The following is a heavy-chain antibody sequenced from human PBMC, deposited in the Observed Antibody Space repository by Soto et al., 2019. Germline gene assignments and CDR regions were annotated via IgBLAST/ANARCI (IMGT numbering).Heavy chain of an antibody. CDR3: ARDHIVVVTQNAGYYYGMDV. D-gene: IGHD2-21*02. CDR1: GGTFSSYA. CDR2: IIPILGTA. V-gene: IGHV1-69*13. Sequence: SVKVSCKASGGTFSSYAISWVRQAPGQGLEWMGGIIPILGTANYAQKFQGRVTITADESTSTAYMELSSLRSEDTAVYYCARDHIVVVTQNAGYYYGMDVWGQGTTVTVSS. J-gene: IGHJ6*02.